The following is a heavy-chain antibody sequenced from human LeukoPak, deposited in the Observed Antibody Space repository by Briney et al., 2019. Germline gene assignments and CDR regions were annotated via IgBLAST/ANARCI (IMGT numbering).Heavy chain of an antibody. D-gene: IGHD3-22*01. CDR2: IIPILGIA. Sequence: SVKVSCKASGGTFSSYTISWVRQAPGQGLEWMGRIIPILGIANYAQKFQGRVTITADKSTSTAYMELSSLRSEDTAVYHCARDYYDSSGYLTLWGQGTMVTVSS. J-gene: IGHJ1*01. CDR1: GGTFSSYT. CDR3: ARDYYDSSGYLTL. V-gene: IGHV1-69*04.